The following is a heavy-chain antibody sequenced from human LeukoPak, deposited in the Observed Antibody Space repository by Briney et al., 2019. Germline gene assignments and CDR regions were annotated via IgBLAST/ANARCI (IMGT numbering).Heavy chain of an antibody. CDR3: ARDPYYYDRDDAFDI. CDR2: IYHSGST. V-gene: IGHV4-4*02. Sequence: KSSGTLSLTCAVSGGSISSSNWWSWVRQPPGKGLEWIGEIYHSGSTNYNPSLKSRVTISVDKSKNQFSLKLSSVTAADTAVYYCARDPYYYDRDDAFDIWGQGTMVTVSS. CDR1: GGSISSSNW. D-gene: IGHD3-22*01. J-gene: IGHJ3*02.